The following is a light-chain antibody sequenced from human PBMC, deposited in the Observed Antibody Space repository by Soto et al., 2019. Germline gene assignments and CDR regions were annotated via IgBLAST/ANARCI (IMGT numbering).Light chain of an antibody. CDR1: SSDVGGYDY. J-gene: IGLJ1*01. CDR2: DVT. Sequence: QSVLTQPPSASGSPGQSVTISCTGTSSDVGGYDYVSWYQQHPGKAPKLMIYDVTKRPSGVPDRISGSKTANTASLTVSGLQAEDEADYYCSSYAGTHIVFGTGTKVTVL. CDR3: SSYAGTHIV. V-gene: IGLV2-8*01.